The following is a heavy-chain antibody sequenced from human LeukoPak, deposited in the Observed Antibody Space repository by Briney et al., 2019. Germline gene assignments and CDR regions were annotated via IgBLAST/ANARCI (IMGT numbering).Heavy chain of an antibody. V-gene: IGHV1-2*02. D-gene: IGHD2-2*01. CDR3: ARDGEADCSGTSCYEWFDP. J-gene: IGHJ5*02. CDR1: GYTFTGYY. CDR2: INPNSGGT. Sequence: GASVKVSCKASGYTFTGYYMHWVRQAPGQGLEWMGWINPNSGGTNYAQKFQGRVTMTRDTSISTAYMELSRLRSDDTAVYYCARDGEADCSGTSCYEWFDPWGQGTLVTVSS.